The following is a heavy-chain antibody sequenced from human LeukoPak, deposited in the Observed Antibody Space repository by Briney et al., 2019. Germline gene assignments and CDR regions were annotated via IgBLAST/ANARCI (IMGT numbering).Heavy chain of an antibody. CDR1: GGSIRSYY. CDR3: ARDDYSNYYDYYYGMDV. Sequence: SETLSLTCTVSGGSIRSYYWSWIRQPAGKGLEWIGRIYTSGSTNYNPSLKSRVTMSVDTSKNQFSLKLSSVTAADTAVYYCARDDYSNYYDYYYGMDVWGQGTTVTVSS. CDR2: IYTSGST. D-gene: IGHD4-11*01. V-gene: IGHV4-4*07. J-gene: IGHJ6*02.